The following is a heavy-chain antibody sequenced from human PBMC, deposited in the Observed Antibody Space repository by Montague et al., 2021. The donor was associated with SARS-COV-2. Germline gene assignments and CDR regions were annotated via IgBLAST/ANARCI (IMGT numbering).Heavy chain of an antibody. CDR3: ARYGSGKYHADYSGSYHLDY. J-gene: IGHJ4*02. Sequence: SETLSLTCTVDGGSISGYYWSWIRQPPGKGLEWIGYIYYSGSANYNPSLKSRVTISVDTSKNQFSLKLSSVTAADTAVYYCARYGSGKYHADYSGSYHLDYWGQGTLVTVSS. CDR2: IYYSGSA. CDR1: GGSISGYY. D-gene: IGHD1-26*01. V-gene: IGHV4-59*01.